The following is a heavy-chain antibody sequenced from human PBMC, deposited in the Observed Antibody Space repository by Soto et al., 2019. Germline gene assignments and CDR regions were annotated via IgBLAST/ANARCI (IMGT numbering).Heavy chain of an antibody. D-gene: IGHD2-15*01. Sequence: ASVKVSCKASGYTFTSYYMHWVRQAPGRGLEWMGIINPSGGSTSYAQKFQGRVTMTRDTSTSTVYMELSSLRSEDTAVYYCARDKDVVVVAASQIGAFDIWGQGTMVTVSS. CDR2: INPSGGST. CDR3: ARDKDVVVVAASQIGAFDI. CDR1: GYTFTSYY. V-gene: IGHV1-46*03. J-gene: IGHJ3*02.